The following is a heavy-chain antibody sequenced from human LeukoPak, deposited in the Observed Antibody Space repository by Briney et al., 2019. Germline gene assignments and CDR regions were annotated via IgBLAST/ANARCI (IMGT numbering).Heavy chain of an antibody. CDR2: ILYDGSNK. V-gene: IGHV3-30*04. CDR1: GFTFSSYA. D-gene: IGHD2-21*02. CDR3: ARRVRPERYCGGDCYSSEYFQH. J-gene: IGHJ1*01. Sequence: GRSLRLSCAASGFTFSSYAMHWVRQAPGKGLEWVAVILYDGSNKYYADSVKGRFTISRDNSKNTLYLQMNSLRAEDTAVYYCARRVRPERYCGGDCYSSEYFQHWGQGTLVTVSS.